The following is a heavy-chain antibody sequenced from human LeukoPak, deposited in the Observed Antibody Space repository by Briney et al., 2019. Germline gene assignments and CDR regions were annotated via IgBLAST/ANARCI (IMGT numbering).Heavy chain of an antibody. Sequence: GGSLRLSCAASGFTFSSYAMSWVRQAPGKGLEWASAISGSGGSTYYADSVKGRFTISRDNSKNTLYLQMNSLRAEDTAVYYCAKDSSGSYDAFDIWGQGTMVTVSS. CDR3: AKDSSGSYDAFDI. CDR2: ISGSGGST. CDR1: GFTFSSYA. V-gene: IGHV3-23*01. J-gene: IGHJ3*02. D-gene: IGHD3-22*01.